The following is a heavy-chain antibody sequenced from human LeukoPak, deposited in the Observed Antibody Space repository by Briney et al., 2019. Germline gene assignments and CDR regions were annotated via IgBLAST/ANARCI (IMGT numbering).Heavy chain of an antibody. CDR3: ARAERGYSYGSSYWYFDL. J-gene: IGHJ2*01. D-gene: IGHD5-18*01. Sequence: GGPLTLPCTVSGFTFGDYDMHWVRHAPGKGREGGSDYSWNSGSIGYADSVKGRFTISRGNAKNSLYLQMNSLRAEDTAVYYCARAERGYSYGSSYWYFDLWGRGTLVTVSS. CDR1: GFTFGDYD. V-gene: IGHV3-9*01. CDR2: YSWNSGSI.